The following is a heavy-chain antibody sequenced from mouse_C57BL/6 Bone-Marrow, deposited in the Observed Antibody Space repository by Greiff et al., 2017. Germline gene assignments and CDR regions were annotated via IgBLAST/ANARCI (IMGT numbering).Heavy chain of an antibody. D-gene: IGHD4-1*01. Sequence: QVQLQQSGAELMKPGASVKLSCKATGYTFTGYWIEWVKQRPGHGLEWIGEILPGSGSTNYNEKFKSKATLTVDTSSSTAYMQLSSLTSEDSAVYYCASWDYYFDYWGQGTTLTVSS. J-gene: IGHJ2*01. V-gene: IGHV1-9*01. CDR2: ILPGSGST. CDR1: GYTFTGYW. CDR3: ASWDYYFDY.